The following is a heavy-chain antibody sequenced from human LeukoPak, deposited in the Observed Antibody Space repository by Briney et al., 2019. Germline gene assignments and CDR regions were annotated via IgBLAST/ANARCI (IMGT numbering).Heavy chain of an antibody. Sequence: PGGSLRLSCAASGFTFSSYAMGWVRQAPGKGLEWVPSISSSSSYIYFADLVKGRFTISRDNAKNPLSLQMNSLRAEDTAVYYCARDRIVGATFDYWGQGTLVTVSS. V-gene: IGHV3-21*01. J-gene: IGHJ4*02. CDR1: GFTFSSYA. CDR3: ARDRIVGATFDY. CDR2: ISSSSSYI. D-gene: IGHD1-26*01.